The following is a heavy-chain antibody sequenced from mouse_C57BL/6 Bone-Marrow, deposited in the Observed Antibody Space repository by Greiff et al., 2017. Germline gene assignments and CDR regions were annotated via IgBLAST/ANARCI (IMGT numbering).Heavy chain of an antibody. CDR3: ARRRGSSHYFDY. J-gene: IGHJ2*01. CDR2: INPGSGGT. D-gene: IGHD1-1*01. Sequence: QVQLQQSGAELVRPGTSVKVSCKASGYAFTNYLIEWVKQRPGQGLEWIGVINPGSGGTNYNEKFKGKATLTADKSSSTAYMQLSSLTSEDSAVYFCARRRGSSHYFDYWGQGTTLTVSS. V-gene: IGHV1-54*01. CDR1: GYAFTNYL.